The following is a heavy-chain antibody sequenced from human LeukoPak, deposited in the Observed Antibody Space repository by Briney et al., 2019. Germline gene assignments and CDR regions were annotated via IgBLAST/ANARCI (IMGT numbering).Heavy chain of an antibody. Sequence: GGSLRLSCAASGFTFSSYWMSWVRQAPRKGLEWVSYISSSGTTIYYADSVKGRFTISRDNAKNSLYLQMNSLRAEDTAVYYCARAAGWFDPWGQGTLVTVSS. J-gene: IGHJ5*02. CDR1: GFTFSSYW. CDR3: ARAAGWFDP. CDR2: ISSSGTTI. D-gene: IGHD6-13*01. V-gene: IGHV3-48*04.